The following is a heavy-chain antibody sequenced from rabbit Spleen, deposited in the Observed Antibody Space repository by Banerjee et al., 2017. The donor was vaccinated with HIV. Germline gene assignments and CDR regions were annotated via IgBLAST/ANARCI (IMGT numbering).Heavy chain of an antibody. CDR2: IYTGSDDS. CDR3: ARGSAAMTMVITGFYFNL. D-gene: IGHD2-1*01. J-gene: IGHJ4*01. V-gene: IGHV1S40*01. CDR1: GFSFSSSYY. Sequence: QSLEESGGDLVKPGASLTLTCTASGFSFSSSYYMCWVRQAPGKGLEWIACIYTGSDDSYYASWAKGRFTISTTSSTTVTLQLTSLTAADTATYFCARGSAAMTMVITGFYFNLWGPGTLVTVS.